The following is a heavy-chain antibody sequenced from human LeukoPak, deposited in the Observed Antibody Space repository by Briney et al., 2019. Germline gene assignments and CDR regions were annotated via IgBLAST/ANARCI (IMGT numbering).Heavy chain of an antibody. D-gene: IGHD6-13*01. CDR1: GGSFSGYY. V-gene: IGHV4-34*01. J-gene: IGHJ5*02. Sequence: SETLSLTCAVYGGSFSGYYWSWIRQPPGKGLEWIGEINHSGSTNYNPSLKSRVTISVDTSKNQFCLKLSSVTAADTAVYYCARGREQQHKLFDPWGQGTLVTVSS. CDR3: ARGREQQHKLFDP. CDR2: INHSGST.